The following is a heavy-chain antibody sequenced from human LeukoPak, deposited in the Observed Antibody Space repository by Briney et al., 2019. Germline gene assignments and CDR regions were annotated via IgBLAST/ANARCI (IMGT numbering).Heavy chain of an antibody. V-gene: IGHV4-59*08. CDR3: ARLGAAAGYLSTYYYYGMDV. Sequence: SETLSLTCTVSGGSISSYYWSWLRQPPGKGLEWIGYIYYSGSTNYNPSHKSRVTISVDTSKNQFSLKLSSVTAADTAVYYCARLGAAAGYLSTYYYYGMDVWGQGTTVTVSS. J-gene: IGHJ6*02. CDR1: GGSISSYY. D-gene: IGHD6-13*01. CDR2: IYYSGST.